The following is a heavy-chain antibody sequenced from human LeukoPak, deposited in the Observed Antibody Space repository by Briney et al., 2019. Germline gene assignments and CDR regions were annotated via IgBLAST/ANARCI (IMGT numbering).Heavy chain of an antibody. D-gene: IGHD1-20*01. CDR1: GYTFTNYG. Sequence: ASVKVSCKTSGYTFTNYGIRWVRPAPGQGPEWMGRINTKTGNTNYAQKLQGRVTMTTDTSTGTAYMELRSLRSDDTAIFYCAKEAVSNWNGVTYFDYWGQGTLVTVSS. J-gene: IGHJ4*02. V-gene: IGHV1-18*01. CDR3: AKEAVSNWNGVTYFDY. CDR2: INTKTGNT.